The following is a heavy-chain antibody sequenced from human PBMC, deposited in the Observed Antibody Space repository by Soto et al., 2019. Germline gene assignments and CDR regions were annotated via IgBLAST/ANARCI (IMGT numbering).Heavy chain of an antibody. CDR2: ISNDGSDE. V-gene: IGHV3-30*18. CDR3: GKDRRKWGDSPFEK. CDR1: GFTFSKFG. D-gene: IGHD2-21*02. J-gene: IGHJ4*02. Sequence: QVQLVESGGGVVQPGRSLRLSCAASGFTFSKFGMHWLRQAPGRGLEWVAGISNDGSDEYYVDSVKGRFNISRDNSKITLSLQMNSLRFEDTAVYFCGKDRRKWGDSPFEKWGQGTLVTVSS.